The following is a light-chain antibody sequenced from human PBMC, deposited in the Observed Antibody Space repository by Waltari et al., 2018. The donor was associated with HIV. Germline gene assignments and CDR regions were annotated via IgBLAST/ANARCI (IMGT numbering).Light chain of an antibody. CDR2: GKN. Sequence: SSELTQDPAVSVALGQTVRITCQGDSLRSYYASWYQPKPGQAPVLVIYGKNKRPSGIPDRFSCSSSGNTASLTITGAQAEDEADYYCNSRDSSGNHYVFGTGTKVTVL. V-gene: IGLV3-19*01. CDR1: SLRSYY. J-gene: IGLJ1*01. CDR3: NSRDSSGNHYV.